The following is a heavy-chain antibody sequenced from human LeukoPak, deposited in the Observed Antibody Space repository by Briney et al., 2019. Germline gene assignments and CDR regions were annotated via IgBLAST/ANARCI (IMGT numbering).Heavy chain of an antibody. J-gene: IGHJ4*02. D-gene: IGHD4-23*01. CDR1: GFTVSSNY. Sequence: GGSLRLSCAASGFTVSSNYMSWVRQAPGKGLDWVSVIYSGGSTYYAESVRGRLTISRDNSKNTLYQQMNSLRAEDTAVYYCARERLRWGAGSYYFDYWGQGTLVTVSS. CDR2: IYSGGST. V-gene: IGHV3-53*05. CDR3: ARERLRWGAGSYYFDY.